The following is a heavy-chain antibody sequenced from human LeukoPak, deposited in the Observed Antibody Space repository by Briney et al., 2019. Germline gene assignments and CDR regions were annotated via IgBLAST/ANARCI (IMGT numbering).Heavy chain of an antibody. CDR3: ASARDEYYYGSGYYYYMDV. D-gene: IGHD3-10*01. CDR2: INHSGST. J-gene: IGHJ6*03. V-gene: IGHV4-34*01. CDR1: GWSFSGYY. Sequence: SETLSLTCAVYGWSFSGYYWSWIRQPPGKGLEWIGEINHSGSTNYNPSLKSRVTISVDTSKNQFSLKLSSVTAADTAVYYCASARDEYYYGSGYYYYMDVWGKGTTVTVSS.